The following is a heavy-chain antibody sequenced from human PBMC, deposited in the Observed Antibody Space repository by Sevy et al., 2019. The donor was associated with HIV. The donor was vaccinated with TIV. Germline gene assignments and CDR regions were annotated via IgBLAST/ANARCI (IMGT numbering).Heavy chain of an antibody. Sequence: ASVKVSCKASGYTFTSYGISWVRQAPGQGLEWMGWISAYNRNTNYAQKLQGRVTMTTDTSTSTAYMELRSLRSDDTAVYYCARESTFGGVNGPFDYWGHGTLVTVSS. D-gene: IGHD3-16*01. CDR1: GYTFTSYG. V-gene: IGHV1-18*04. CDR2: ISAYNRNT. J-gene: IGHJ4*01. CDR3: ARESTFGGVNGPFDY.